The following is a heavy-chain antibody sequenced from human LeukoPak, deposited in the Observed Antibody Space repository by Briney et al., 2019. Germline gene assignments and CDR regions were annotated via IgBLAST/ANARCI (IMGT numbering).Heavy chain of an antibody. V-gene: IGHV4-39*01. CDR1: GGSISRSYY. CDR2: IYYGGST. CDR3: ARHGIHYYGSTGSDY. J-gene: IGHJ4*02. D-gene: IGHD3-10*01. Sequence: SDTLSLTCTVSGGSISRSYYWGWIRQPPGKGLDWIGSIYYGGSTYYNPSLTSRVTTSVDTSKKQFSLKLTSVTAAVTAVYYCARHGIHYYGSTGSDYWGRGRLATVSS.